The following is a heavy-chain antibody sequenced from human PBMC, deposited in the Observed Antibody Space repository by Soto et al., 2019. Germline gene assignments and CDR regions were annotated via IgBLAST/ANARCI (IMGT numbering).Heavy chain of an antibody. D-gene: IGHD1-26*01. CDR3: ARGLGLYFFDY. CDR2: INAGNGNT. Sequence: ASVKVSCKASGYTFTSYAMHWVRQAPGQRLEWMGWINAGNGNTKYSQKFQGRVTVTRDTSASTAYMELSSLRSEDTAVYYCARGLGLYFFDYWGQGTLVTVSS. J-gene: IGHJ4*02. CDR1: GYTFTSYA. V-gene: IGHV1-3*01.